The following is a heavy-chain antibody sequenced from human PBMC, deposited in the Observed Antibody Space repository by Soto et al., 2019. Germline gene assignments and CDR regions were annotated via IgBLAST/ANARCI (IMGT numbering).Heavy chain of an antibody. Sequence: GGSLRLSCAASGFTFSSDAMSWVRQAPGKVLDWVSAISGSGGSTYYADSVKGRFTISRDNSKNTLYLQMNSLRAEDTAVYYCAKGISNYYDSSGYAGYFHXWGQGTLVTVSX. CDR1: GFTFSSDA. V-gene: IGHV3-23*01. J-gene: IGHJ4*02. D-gene: IGHD3-22*01. CDR2: ISGSGGST. CDR3: AKGISNYYDSSGYAGYFHX.